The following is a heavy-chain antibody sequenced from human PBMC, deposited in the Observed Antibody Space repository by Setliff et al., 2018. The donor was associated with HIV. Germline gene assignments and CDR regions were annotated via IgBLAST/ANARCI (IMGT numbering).Heavy chain of an antibody. J-gene: IGHJ6*03. V-gene: IGHV4-39*01. Sequence: TSETLSLTCSVSGGSVIKDNFYWGWIRQAPAKGLEWIGTLYDTGRTYYNPPLKSRVSIFVDTTKNEFSLNLGSVTAADTAVYFCVNSGYDGDYYYYYMDVWGKGTTVTVSS. CDR3: VNSGYDGDYYYYYMDV. D-gene: IGHD5-12*01. CDR2: LYDTGRT. CDR1: GGSVIKDNFY.